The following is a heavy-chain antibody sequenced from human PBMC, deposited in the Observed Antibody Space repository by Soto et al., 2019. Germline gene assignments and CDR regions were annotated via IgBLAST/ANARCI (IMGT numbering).Heavy chain of an antibody. CDR2: MNPNSGNT. Sequence: ASVKVSCKASGYTFTSYDINWVRQATGQGLEWMGWMNPNSGNTGYAQKFQGRVTMTRNTYISTAYMELSSLRSEDTAVYYCARENDYIWGSYRHGLDYWGQGTLVTVSS. CDR3: ARENDYIWGSYRHGLDY. J-gene: IGHJ4*02. CDR1: GYTFTSYD. D-gene: IGHD3-16*02. V-gene: IGHV1-8*01.